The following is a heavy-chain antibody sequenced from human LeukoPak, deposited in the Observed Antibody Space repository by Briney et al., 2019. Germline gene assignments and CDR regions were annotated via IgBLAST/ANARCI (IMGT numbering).Heavy chain of an antibody. Sequence: GSSVKVSCKASGGTFSSYAISWVRQAPGQGLEWMGRIIPIFGTANYAQKFQGRVTITADKSTSTAYMELSSLRSEDTAVYYWARGRVYCSSTSCHPLGYYYYYTDVWGKGTTVTVSS. V-gene: IGHV1-69*06. D-gene: IGHD2-2*01. CDR1: GGTFSSYA. CDR3: ARGRVYCSSTSCHPLGYYYYYTDV. CDR2: IIPIFGTA. J-gene: IGHJ6*03.